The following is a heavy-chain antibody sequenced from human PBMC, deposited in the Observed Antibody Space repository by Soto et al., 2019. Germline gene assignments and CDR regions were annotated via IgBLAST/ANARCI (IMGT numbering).Heavy chain of an antibody. V-gene: IGHV3-23*01. Sequence: EVHLLESGGGLVQPGGSLRLSCAASGFTFSTYAMTWVRQAPGKGLEWVSTISGNGDKTYYADSVKGRLTISRDNSRSTLFLQMNSLRAEHTAVYFCAKDSGYSQTHALDIWGQGTMVTVSS. D-gene: IGHD5-12*01. J-gene: IGHJ3*02. CDR1: GFTFSTYA. CDR2: ISGNGDKT. CDR3: AKDSGYSQTHALDI.